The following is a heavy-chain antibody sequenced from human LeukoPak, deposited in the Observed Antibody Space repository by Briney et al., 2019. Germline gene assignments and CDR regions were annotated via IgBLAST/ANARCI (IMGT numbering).Heavy chain of an antibody. Sequence: SQTLSLTCVISGDAVSSNSAACDSIRQSPTSCFEWLVRTYYRYKWYNDYAVYVKSRITINPATSRNQFSLQLNSVTPEDTAVYSCTREAVWGTSDYWARGTLVTVSS. V-gene: IGHV6-1*01. CDR2: TYYRYKWYN. D-gene: IGHD3-16*01. CDR1: GDAVSSNSAA. CDR3: TREAVWGTSDY. J-gene: IGHJ4*02.